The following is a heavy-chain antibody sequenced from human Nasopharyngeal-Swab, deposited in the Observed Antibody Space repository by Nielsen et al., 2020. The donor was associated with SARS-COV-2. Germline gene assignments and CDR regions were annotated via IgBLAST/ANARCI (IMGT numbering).Heavy chain of an antibody. CDR3: AREAMVDLDY. D-gene: IGHD5-18*01. CDR1: GFTFSSYC. CDR2: IWYDGSNK. J-gene: IGHJ4*02. V-gene: IGHV3-33*01. Sequence: GGSLRLSCAASGFTFSSYCMHWVRQAPGKGLEWVAVIWYDGSNKYYAYSVKGRFTISRDNSKNTLYLQMNGLRAEDTAVYYCAREAMVDLDYWGQGTLVTVSS.